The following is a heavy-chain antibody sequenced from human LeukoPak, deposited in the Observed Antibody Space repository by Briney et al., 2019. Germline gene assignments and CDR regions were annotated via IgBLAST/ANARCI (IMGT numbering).Heavy chain of an antibody. V-gene: IGHV1-69*13. D-gene: IGHD3-22*01. J-gene: IGHJ3*02. CDR3: ARAHDDSSGFGVGAFDI. CDR2: IIPIFGTA. Sequence: SVKVSCKASGGTFSSYAISWVRQAPGQGLEWMEGIIPIFGTANYAQKFQGRVTITADESTSTAYMELSSLRSEDTAVYYCARAHDDSSGFGVGAFDIWGQGTMVTVSS. CDR1: GGTFSSYA.